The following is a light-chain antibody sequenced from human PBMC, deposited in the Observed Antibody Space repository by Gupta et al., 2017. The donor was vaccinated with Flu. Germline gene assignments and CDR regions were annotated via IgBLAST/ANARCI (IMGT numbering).Light chain of an antibody. CDR1: QSISGY. J-gene: IGKJ3*01. Sequence: DTQMTQPPLSLSAPVGDRVTITCRASQSISGYLNWYQQKPGKAPSLLIYAASNLQSGVPSRFSGSGSGTDFTLTISSLQPEDFATYYCQQSYSSPPFTFGPGTKVDIK. V-gene: IGKV1-39*01. CDR2: AAS. CDR3: QQSYSSPPFT.